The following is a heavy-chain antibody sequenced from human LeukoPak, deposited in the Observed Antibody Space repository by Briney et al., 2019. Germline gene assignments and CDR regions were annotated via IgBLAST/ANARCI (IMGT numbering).Heavy chain of an antibody. Sequence: SETLSLTCAVYDESFSGYYCSWIRQPPRKGLEWIGEIDHSGSTNYNPSLQSRVTISVDTSKNQFSLKVSSVSAAGTAVYYCARGNRPYGEHEAFDIWGHGTTVTVSP. CDR2: IDHSGST. CDR3: ARGNRPYGEHEAFDI. V-gene: IGHV4-34*01. D-gene: IGHD3-10*01. J-gene: IGHJ3*02. CDR1: DESFSGYY.